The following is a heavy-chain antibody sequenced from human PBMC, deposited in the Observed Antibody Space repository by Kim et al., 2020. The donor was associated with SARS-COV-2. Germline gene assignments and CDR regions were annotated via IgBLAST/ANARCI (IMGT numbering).Heavy chain of an antibody. J-gene: IGHJ6*02. Sequence: SETLSLTCAVYGGSFSGYYWRWIRQPPGKGLEWIGEINHSGSTNYNPYLKSRVTISVDTSKNQFSLKLSSVTAADTAVYYCARGLDYKSYYYYYGMDVWGQGTTVTVSS. CDR2: INHSGST. V-gene: IGHV4-34*01. CDR1: GGSFSGYY. CDR3: ARGLDYKSYYYYYGMDV. D-gene: IGHD4-4*01.